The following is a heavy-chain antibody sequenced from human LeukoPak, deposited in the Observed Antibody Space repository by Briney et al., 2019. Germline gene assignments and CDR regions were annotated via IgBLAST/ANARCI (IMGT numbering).Heavy chain of an antibody. CDR1: GFTFSSYG. D-gene: IGHD4-17*01. CDR3: ARNQDYGVYNSVGAFDI. CDR2: IWYDGSNK. V-gene: IGHV3-33*01. Sequence: GRSLRLSCAASGFTFSSYGMHWVRQAPGNGLEWVAVIWYDGSNKYYADSVKGRFTISRDNSKNTLYLQMNSLRAEDTAVYYCARNQDYGVYNSVGAFDIWGQGTMVTVSS. J-gene: IGHJ3*02.